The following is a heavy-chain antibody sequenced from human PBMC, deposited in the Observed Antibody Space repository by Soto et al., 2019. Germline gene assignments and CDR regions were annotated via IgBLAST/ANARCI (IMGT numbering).Heavy chain of an antibody. V-gene: IGHV1-8*01. CDR2: MNPNSGNT. Sequence: QVQLVQSGAEVKKPGASVKVSCKASGYTFTSYDINWVRQATGQGLEWTGWMNPNSGNTGYAQKFQGRVTMTRNTSISTAYMELSSLRSEDTAVYYCAFDSSGYYSLYFDYWGQGTLVTVSS. D-gene: IGHD3-22*01. CDR1: GYTFTSYD. CDR3: AFDSSGYYSLYFDY. J-gene: IGHJ4*02.